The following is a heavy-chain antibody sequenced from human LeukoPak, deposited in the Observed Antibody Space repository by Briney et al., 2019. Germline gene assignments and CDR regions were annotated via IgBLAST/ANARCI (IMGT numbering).Heavy chain of an antibody. V-gene: IGHV3-66*02. CDR2: IYSGGST. J-gene: IGHJ4*02. CDR3: ASIYSNYDY. CDR1: GFTVSSNY. Sequence: GGSLRFSSEASGFTVSSNYTSWVRQAPGKGLEGVSVIYSGGSTYYADSVKGRFTISRDNSKNTLYLQMNSLRAEHTAVYYCASIYSNYDYWGQGTLVTVSS. D-gene: IGHD4-11*01.